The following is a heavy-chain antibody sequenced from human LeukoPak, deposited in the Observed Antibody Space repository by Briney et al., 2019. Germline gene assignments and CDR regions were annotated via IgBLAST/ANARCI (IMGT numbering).Heavy chain of an antibody. CDR3: TTSVLGYCSSTSCPFDY. J-gene: IGHJ4*02. Sequence: GGSLRLSCAASGFTVSINYMSWVRQAPGKGLEWASGICSGGSTYYAASVKGRFAISRDNSKNTLYLQRNSLRAEDTAVYYCTTSVLGYCSSTSCPFDYWGQGTLVTVSS. V-gene: IGHV3-53*01. CDR2: ICSGGST. D-gene: IGHD2-2*01. CDR1: GFTVSINY.